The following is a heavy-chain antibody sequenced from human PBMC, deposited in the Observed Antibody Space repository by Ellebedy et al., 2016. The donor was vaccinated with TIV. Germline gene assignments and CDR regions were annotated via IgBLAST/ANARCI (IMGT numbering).Heavy chain of an antibody. D-gene: IGHD6-13*01. CDR2: SGSGGGT. CDR3: AKDRIRIAAPGAFDS. Sequence: PGGSLRLSCAASGFTFRIYAMSWIRQAPGKGLEWVSGSGSGGGTHYADSVRGRFTISRDISKNTLHLQMNRLRAEDTAVYYCAKDRIRIAAPGAFDSWGQGALVTVSS. J-gene: IGHJ4*02. V-gene: IGHV3-23*01. CDR1: GFTFRIYA.